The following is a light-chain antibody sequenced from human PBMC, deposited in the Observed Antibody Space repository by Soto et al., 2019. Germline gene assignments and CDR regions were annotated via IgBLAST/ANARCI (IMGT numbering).Light chain of an antibody. CDR1: QSVRIW. CDR2: DAS. CDR3: QQYDNYPLT. V-gene: IGKV1-5*01. J-gene: IGKJ4*01. Sequence: HVTHSPSTVSACVLDRVTITFLSIQSVRIWLAWYQQKPGRAPKFLIYDASSLESGVPSRFSGSGSGTEFTLTISNLQPDDFATYYCQQYDNYPLTFGGGTKVDIK.